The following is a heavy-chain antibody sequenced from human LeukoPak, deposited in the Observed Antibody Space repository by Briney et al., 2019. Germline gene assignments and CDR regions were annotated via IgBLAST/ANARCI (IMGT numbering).Heavy chain of an antibody. CDR1: GGSISSANYY. CDR3: ARSRGWLQSHPLGY. J-gene: IGHJ4*02. Sequence: SESLSLTCTVSGGSISSANYYWSWIRQPAGKGLEWIGRIYTSGSTNYNPSLKSRVTLSVDTSKNQFSLKLSSVTAADTAVYYCARSRGWLQSHPLGYWGQGTLVTVSS. V-gene: IGHV4-61*02. CDR2: IYTSGST. D-gene: IGHD5-24*01.